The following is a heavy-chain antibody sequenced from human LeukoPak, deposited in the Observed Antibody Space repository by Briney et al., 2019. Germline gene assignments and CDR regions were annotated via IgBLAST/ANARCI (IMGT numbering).Heavy chain of an antibody. CDR3: ARSTSYYGSGSYYNGPFSYYYYYYMDV. Sequence: PSETLSLTCAVYGGSFSGYYWSWIRQPPGKGLEWIGYIYYSGSTNYNPSLKSRVTISVDTSKNQFSLKLSSVTAADTAVYYCARSTSYYGSGSYYNGPFSYYYYYYMDVWGKGTTVTISS. V-gene: IGHV4-59*01. J-gene: IGHJ6*03. CDR1: GGSFSGYY. D-gene: IGHD3-10*01. CDR2: IYYSGST.